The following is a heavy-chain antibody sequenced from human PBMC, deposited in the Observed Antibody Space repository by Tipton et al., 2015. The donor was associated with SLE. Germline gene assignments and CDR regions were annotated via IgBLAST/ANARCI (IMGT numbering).Heavy chain of an antibody. D-gene: IGHD3-10*01. V-gene: IGHV4-34*01. Sequence: TLSLTCADYGGSFSGYYWSWIRQPPGKGLEWIGEINHSGSTNYNPSLKSRVTISVDTSKNQFSLKLSSVTAADTAVYYCASLRTEYYYGSRADYWGQGTLVTVSS. CDR1: GGSFSGYY. CDR2: INHSGST. J-gene: IGHJ4*02. CDR3: ASLRTEYYYGSRADY.